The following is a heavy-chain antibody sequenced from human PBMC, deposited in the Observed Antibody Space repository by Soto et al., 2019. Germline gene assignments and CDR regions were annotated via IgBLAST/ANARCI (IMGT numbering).Heavy chain of an antibody. V-gene: IGHV1-69*01. CDR1: GGTFSSYA. Sequence: QVQLVQSGAEVKKPGSSVKVSCKASGGTFSSYAISWVRQAPGQGLEWMGGIIPIFGTANYAQKFQGRVTITADEATSTAYMELSSLRSEDTAVYYCARNDIVVVPAAIPDRYYYGMDVWGQGTTVTVSS. J-gene: IGHJ6*02. CDR2: IIPIFGTA. D-gene: IGHD2-2*02. CDR3: ARNDIVVVPAAIPDRYYYGMDV.